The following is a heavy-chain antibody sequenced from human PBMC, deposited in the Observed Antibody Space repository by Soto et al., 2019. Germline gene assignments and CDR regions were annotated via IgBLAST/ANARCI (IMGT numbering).Heavy chain of an antibody. J-gene: IGHJ5*02. D-gene: IGHD6-13*01. CDR2: IIPIFGTA. CDR3: ARIGYSSSRPPP. Sequence: SVKVSCKASGGTFSSYAISWVRQAPGQGLEWMGGIIPIFGTANYAQKFQGRVTITADESTSTAYMELSSLRSEDTAVYYCARIGYSSSRPPPCGQGTLVTVSS. CDR1: GGTFSSYA. V-gene: IGHV1-69*13.